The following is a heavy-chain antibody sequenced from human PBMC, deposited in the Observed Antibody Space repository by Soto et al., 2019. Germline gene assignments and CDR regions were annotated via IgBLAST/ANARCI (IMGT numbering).Heavy chain of an antibody. CDR2: ISQNGSTK. J-gene: IGHJ4*02. V-gene: IGHV3-7*01. D-gene: IGHD6-19*01. Sequence: GGSLRLSCVGSGFTFSTYSMNWVRQAPGKGLEWVANISQNGSTKYYADSGKGRFTISRDNAKNSLYLQMNSLRAEDTAVYYCARAPSGRSPYFDYWGQGTLVTVSS. CDR3: ARAPSGRSPYFDY. CDR1: GFTFSTYS.